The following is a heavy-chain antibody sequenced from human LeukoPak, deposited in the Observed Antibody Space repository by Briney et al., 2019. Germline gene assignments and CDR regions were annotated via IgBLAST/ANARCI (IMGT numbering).Heavy chain of an antibody. Sequence: ASVKVSCKASGYTFTSYAMNWVRQAPGQGLEWMGWINTNTGNPTYAQGFTGRFVFSLDTSVSTAYLQISSLKAEDTAVYYCARRGLRRRYYYYGMDVWGQGTTVTVSS. D-gene: IGHD4-17*01. CDR1: GYTFTSYA. CDR2: INTNTGNP. J-gene: IGHJ6*02. V-gene: IGHV7-4-1*02. CDR3: ARRGLRRRYYYYGMDV.